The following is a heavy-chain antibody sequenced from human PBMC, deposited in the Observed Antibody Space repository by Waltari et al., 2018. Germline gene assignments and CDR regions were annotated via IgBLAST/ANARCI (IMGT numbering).Heavy chain of an antibody. CDR1: GGSFSGYY. CDR3: ARVGVERNTGDPSARFDP. Sequence: QVQLQQWGAGLLKPSETLSLTCAVYGGSFSGYYWSWIRQPPGKGLEWIGDINHSGSTNYNPSLKSRVTISVETSKNQFSLQLNSVTPEDTAVYYCARVGVERNTGDPSARFDPWGQGTLVTVSS. CDR2: INHSGST. D-gene: IGHD7-27*01. J-gene: IGHJ5*02. V-gene: IGHV4-34*01.